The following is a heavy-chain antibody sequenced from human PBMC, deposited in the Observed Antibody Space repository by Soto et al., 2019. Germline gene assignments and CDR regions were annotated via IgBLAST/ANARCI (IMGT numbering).Heavy chain of an antibody. Sequence: PSETLSLTCAVNGGSLSGYYWSWIRQPPGKGLEWIGEIKDGGRTNYSPSLKSRATISSDTSNNQFSLRLYSVTAADTGVYYCARGQEGVVATHWDQGTLVTVS. J-gene: IGHJ4*02. CDR3: ARGQEGVVATH. D-gene: IGHD5-12*01. CDR2: IKDGGRT. V-gene: IGHV4-34*01. CDR1: GGSLSGYY.